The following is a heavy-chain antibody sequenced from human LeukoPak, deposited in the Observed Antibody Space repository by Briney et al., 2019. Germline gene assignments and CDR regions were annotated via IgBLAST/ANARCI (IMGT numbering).Heavy chain of an antibody. Sequence: SETLSLTCTVSGGSISSYYWSWIRQPPGKGLEWIGYIYYSGSTNYNPSLTSRVTISVDTSKNKFSLKLSSVTAADTAVYYCARGVVATKDFDYWGQGTLVTVSS. CDR1: GGSISSYY. V-gene: IGHV4-59*01. CDR3: ARGVVATKDFDY. CDR2: IYYSGST. J-gene: IGHJ4*02. D-gene: IGHD5-12*01.